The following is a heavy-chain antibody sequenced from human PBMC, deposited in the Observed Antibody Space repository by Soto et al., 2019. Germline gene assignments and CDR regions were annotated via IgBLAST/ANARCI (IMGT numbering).Heavy chain of an antibody. CDR3: ARGAMGNYYNDY. CDR2: IKGDGIST. J-gene: IGHJ4*02. Sequence: EVQLVESGGGLVQSGGSLRLSCAASGFTISSYWMHWVRQAPGKGLVWVSRIKGDGISTNYADSVKGRFTISRDNAKATVFLQMNGLSADDTAVYYCARGAMGNYYNDYGGQGTRVTVSS. V-gene: IGHV3-74*01. D-gene: IGHD3-10*01. CDR1: GFTISSYW.